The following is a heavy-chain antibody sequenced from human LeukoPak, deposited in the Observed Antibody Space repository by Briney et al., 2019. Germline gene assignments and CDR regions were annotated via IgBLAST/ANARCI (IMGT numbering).Heavy chain of an antibody. CDR1: GGTFSSYA. Sequence: SVKASCEASGGTFSSYAISWVRQAPGQGLEWMGRIIPILGIANYAQKFQGRVTITADKSTSTAYMELSSLRSEDTAVYYCARDLGAAQFDYWGQGTLVTVSS. J-gene: IGHJ4*02. CDR3: ARDLGAAQFDY. CDR2: IIPILGIA. V-gene: IGHV1-69*04. D-gene: IGHD1-26*01.